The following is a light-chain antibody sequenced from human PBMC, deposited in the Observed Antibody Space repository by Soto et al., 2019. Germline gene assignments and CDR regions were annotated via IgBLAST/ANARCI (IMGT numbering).Light chain of an antibody. V-gene: IGLV4-69*01. CDR3: QTWGTGPWVV. Sequence: QLVLTQSPSASASLGASVKLTCTLSSGHSNYDIAWHQQQPEKGPRYLMRLNSDGSHSKGDGIPDRFSGSSSGAERYLTISSLQSEDEADYYCQTWGTGPWVVFGGGTKVTVL. CDR2: LNSDGSH. CDR1: SGHSNYD. J-gene: IGLJ2*01.